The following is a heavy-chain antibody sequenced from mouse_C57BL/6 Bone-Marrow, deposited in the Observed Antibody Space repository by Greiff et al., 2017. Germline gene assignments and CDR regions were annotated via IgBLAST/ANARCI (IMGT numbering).Heavy chain of an antibody. CDR2: IDPSDSET. CDR3: AREGWTAQAYYAMDY. J-gene: IGHJ4*01. CDR1: GYTFTSYW. D-gene: IGHD3-2*02. V-gene: IGHV1-52*01. Sequence: QVQLQQPGAELVRPGSSVKLSCKASGYTFTSYWMHWVKQRPIQGLEWIGNIDPSDSETHYNQKFKDKATLTVDKSSSTAYMQLSSLTSEDSAVYYCAREGWTAQAYYAMDYWGQGTSGTVSS.